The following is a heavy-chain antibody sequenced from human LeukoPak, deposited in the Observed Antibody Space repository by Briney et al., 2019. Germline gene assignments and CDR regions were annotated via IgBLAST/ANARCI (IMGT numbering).Heavy chain of an antibody. V-gene: IGHV4-34*01. J-gene: IGHJ6*03. D-gene: IGHD6-19*01. Sequence: WETLSLTCAVYGGSFSGYYWTWIRQPPGKGLEWIGEVTDRGNRNYNPSLRSRVTISVDTAKNQFSLKLSSVTAADTSVFYCARGRGYSSGWGHYYYSIDVWGQGTTVTVSS. CDR3: ARGRGYSSGWGHYYYSIDV. CDR2: VTDRGNR. CDR1: GGSFSGYY.